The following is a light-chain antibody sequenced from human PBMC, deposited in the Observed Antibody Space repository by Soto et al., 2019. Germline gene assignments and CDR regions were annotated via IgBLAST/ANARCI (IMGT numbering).Light chain of an antibody. Sequence: EIVLTQSPGTLSLSPGERATLSCRTSQTITSNYLAWYRQKPGQPPRLLIYAVSTRATGIPDRFSGSGSGTDFTLTISRLEPEDFAVYHCQQYGSSPPLSFGGGTKVDIK. CDR2: AVS. J-gene: IGKJ4*01. CDR1: QTITSNY. CDR3: QQYGSSPPLS. V-gene: IGKV3-20*01.